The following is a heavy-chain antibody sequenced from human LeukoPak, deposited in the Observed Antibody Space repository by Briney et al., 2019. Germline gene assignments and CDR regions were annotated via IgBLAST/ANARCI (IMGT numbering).Heavy chain of an antibody. CDR3: VSFYETY. CDR1: GNYW. V-gene: IGHV3-74*01. D-gene: IGHD2/OR15-2a*01. CDR2: INSDGSWT. J-gene: IGHJ4*02. Sequence: QAGGSLRLSCAASGNYWMHWVRQVPGKGLVWVSHINSDGSWTSYADSVKGRFTISKDNAKNTVCLQMNSLRAEDTAVYYCVSFYETYWGRGTLVTVSS.